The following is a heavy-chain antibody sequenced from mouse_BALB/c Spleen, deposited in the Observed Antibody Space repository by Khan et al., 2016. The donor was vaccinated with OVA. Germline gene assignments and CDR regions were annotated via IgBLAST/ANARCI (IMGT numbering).Heavy chain of an antibody. CDR1: GYTFTNYG. Sequence: QIQLVQSGPELKKPGETVKISCKASGYTFTNYGMNWVKQSPGKGLKWMGWINTNTGEPTYVEEFKGRFAFSLETSASTAHLQINNLKNEDTATYFCARSRWLLPATDYWGQGTSVTVSS. CDR2: INTNTGEP. J-gene: IGHJ4*01. CDR3: ARSRWLLPATDY. V-gene: IGHV9-3*02. D-gene: IGHD2-3*01.